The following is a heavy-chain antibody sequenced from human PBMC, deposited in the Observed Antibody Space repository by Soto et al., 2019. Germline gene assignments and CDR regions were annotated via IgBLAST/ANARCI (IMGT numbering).Heavy chain of an antibody. Sequence: ASVKVSCKASGYTFINYYMHWVRQAPGQGLEWMGIINPNGGSTTYAQKFQGRVTLTRDTSTNTVNMELSSLRSEDTAVYYCAADQHGDYFSGLWGQGTLVTVSS. CDR3: AADQHGDYFSGL. J-gene: IGHJ4*02. CDR1: GYTFINYY. CDR2: INPNGGST. D-gene: IGHD4-17*01. V-gene: IGHV1-46*01.